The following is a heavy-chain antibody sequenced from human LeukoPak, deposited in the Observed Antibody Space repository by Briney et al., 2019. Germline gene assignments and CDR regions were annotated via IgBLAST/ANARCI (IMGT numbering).Heavy chain of an antibody. V-gene: IGHV4-34*01. Sequence: SETLSLTCAVSGGSFSGYYWSWIRQPPGKGLEWIGEINHSGSTNYNPSLKSRVTISVDTSKNQFSLKLSSVTAADTAVYYCARGRGKATNFDYWGQGTLVTVSS. CDR3: ARGRGKATNFDY. CDR1: GGSFSGYY. CDR2: INHSGST. D-gene: IGHD1/OR15-1a*01. J-gene: IGHJ4*02.